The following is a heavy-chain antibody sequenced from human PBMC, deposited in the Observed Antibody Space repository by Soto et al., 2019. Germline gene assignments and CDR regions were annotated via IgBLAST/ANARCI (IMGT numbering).Heavy chain of an antibody. Sequence: GGPLRLSCTASGFTFSSYAMSWVRQAPGKGLEWVSAISGSGGSTYYADSVKGRFTISRDNSKNTLYLQMNSLRAEDTAVYYCAKDPGYYDSSGYYLWYFDYWGQGTLVTVSS. CDR2: ISGSGGST. D-gene: IGHD3-22*01. V-gene: IGHV3-23*01. CDR3: AKDPGYYDSSGYYLWYFDY. CDR1: GFTFSSYA. J-gene: IGHJ4*02.